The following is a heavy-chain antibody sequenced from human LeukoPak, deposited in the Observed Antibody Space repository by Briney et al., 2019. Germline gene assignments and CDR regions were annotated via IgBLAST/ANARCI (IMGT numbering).Heavy chain of an antibody. Sequence: GGSLRLSCAASGFTFDDYGMSWVRQAPGKGLEWVSGINWNGGSTGSADSLKGRFTISRDNAKNSLYMQMNSLRAEDTALHYCARLSSSSWYKGAYYYYYYMDVWGKGTTVTVSS. CDR3: ARLSSSSWYKGAYYYYYYMDV. V-gene: IGHV3-20*04. J-gene: IGHJ6*03. D-gene: IGHD2-2*02. CDR1: GFTFDDYG. CDR2: INWNGGST.